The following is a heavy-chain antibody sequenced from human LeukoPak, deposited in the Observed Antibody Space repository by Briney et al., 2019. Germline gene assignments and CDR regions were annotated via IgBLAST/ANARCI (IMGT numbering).Heavy chain of an antibody. Sequence: SETLSLTCTVSGGSISSYYWSWIRQPAGKGLEWIGRIYTSGSTNYNPSLKSRVTMSVDTSKNQFSLKLSSVTAAGTAVYYCARYKNYDILTGYYTGWFDPWGQGTLVTVSS. D-gene: IGHD3-9*01. CDR3: ARYKNYDILTGYYTGWFDP. V-gene: IGHV4-4*07. CDR2: IYTSGST. J-gene: IGHJ5*02. CDR1: GGSISSYY.